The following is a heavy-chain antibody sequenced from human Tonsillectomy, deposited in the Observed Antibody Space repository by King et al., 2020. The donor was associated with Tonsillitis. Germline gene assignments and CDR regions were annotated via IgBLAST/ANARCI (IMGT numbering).Heavy chain of an antibody. D-gene: IGHD3-10*01. J-gene: IGHJ3*02. CDR2: IRSSRSTI. CDR3: AREMYYYDAFDI. CDR1: GFTLISYN. Sequence: VQLVESGGGLVQPGGSLRLSCAASGFTLISYNMNWVRQAPGKGLEWISYIRSSRSTIFYADSVKRRFTLSRDNAKNSLYLQMNSLRAEDTAVYYCAREMYYYDAFDIWGQGTMVTVSS. V-gene: IGHV3-48*01.